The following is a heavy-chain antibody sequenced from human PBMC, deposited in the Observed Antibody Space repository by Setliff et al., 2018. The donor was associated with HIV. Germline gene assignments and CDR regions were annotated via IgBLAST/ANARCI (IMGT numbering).Heavy chain of an antibody. Sequence: GSLRLSCTASGFTFSSFVMTWVRQAPGKGLEWVSTISSDHNTYYPDSVRGRFTVSRDNAKNSLNLQMNSLRAEDTAVYYCARVRSPFYFDYWGQGTLVTVSS. V-gene: IGHV3-21*01. J-gene: IGHJ4*02. CDR3: ARVRSPFYFDY. CDR2: ISSDHNT. CDR1: GFTFSSFV.